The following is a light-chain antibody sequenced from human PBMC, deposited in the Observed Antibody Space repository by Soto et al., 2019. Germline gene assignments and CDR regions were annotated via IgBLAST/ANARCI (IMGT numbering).Light chain of an antibody. J-gene: IGKJ2*01. Sequence: DIVMTQSPDSLAVSLGERATIDCKSSQSLLYGGNDRNYLAWYQQKPGQSPKLLIYWASTREAGVPDRFTGSASETHFTLTISSLQAEDVAVYYCQQYYTTPQTFGQGTKLQIK. V-gene: IGKV4-1*01. CDR3: QQYYTTPQT. CDR2: WAS. CDR1: QSLLYGGNDRNY.